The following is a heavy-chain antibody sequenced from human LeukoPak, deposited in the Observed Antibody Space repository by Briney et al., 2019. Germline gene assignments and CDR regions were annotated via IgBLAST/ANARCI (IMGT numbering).Heavy chain of an antibody. J-gene: IGHJ6*03. Sequence: PSETLSLTCTVSGGSISSYYWSWIRQPAGKGLEWIGRIYTSGSTNYNPSLKSRVTMSVDTSKNQFSLKLSSVTAADTAVYYCARDLTEKLQWLVGFYYYYYMDVWGKGTTVTVSS. CDR1: GGSISSYY. CDR2: IYTSGST. D-gene: IGHD6-19*01. CDR3: ARDLTEKLQWLVGFYYYYYMDV. V-gene: IGHV4-4*07.